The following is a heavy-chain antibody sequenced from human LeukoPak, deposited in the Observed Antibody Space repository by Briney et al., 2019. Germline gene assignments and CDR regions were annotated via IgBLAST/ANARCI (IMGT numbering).Heavy chain of an antibody. D-gene: IGHD4-23*01. CDR3: ASPPLYGGNSLYYMDV. CDR1: GYTFTGYY. Sequence: ASVKVSCKASGYTFTGYYMHWVRQAPGQGLEWMGWINPNSGGTNYAQKFQGRVTMTRDTSISTAYMELSRLRSDDTAVYYCASPPLYGGNSLYYMDVWGKGTTVTVSS. V-gene: IGHV1-2*02. CDR2: INPNSGGT. J-gene: IGHJ6*03.